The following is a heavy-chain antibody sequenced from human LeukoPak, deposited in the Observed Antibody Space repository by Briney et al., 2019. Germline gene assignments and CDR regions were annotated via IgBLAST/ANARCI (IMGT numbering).Heavy chain of an antibody. D-gene: IGHD2/OR15-2a*01. CDR1: GYTFTTYY. Sequence: GASVKVSCKASGYTFTTYYMHWVRQAPGQGLEWMGWINLYSGDTTYAQKFQGRVTMTRDTSISTAYMELSRLRSDDTAVYYCARTDYFDAFDIWGQGTMVTVSS. CDR3: ARTDYFDAFDI. V-gene: IGHV1-2*02. CDR2: INLYSGDT. J-gene: IGHJ3*02.